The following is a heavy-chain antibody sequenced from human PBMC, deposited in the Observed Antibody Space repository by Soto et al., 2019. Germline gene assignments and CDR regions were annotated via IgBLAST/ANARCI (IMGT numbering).Heavy chain of an antibody. Sequence: SETLSLTCAVYGGSFSGYDWTWIRQPPGTGLEWIGEINHSRSSNYNPSLKSRVTISVDTSKNQFSLKLSSVTAADTAVYYCARVYAYYFDYWGQGTLVTVSS. CDR3: ARVYAYYFDY. CDR1: GGSFSGYD. D-gene: IGHD2-8*01. CDR2: INHSRSS. V-gene: IGHV4-34*01. J-gene: IGHJ4*02.